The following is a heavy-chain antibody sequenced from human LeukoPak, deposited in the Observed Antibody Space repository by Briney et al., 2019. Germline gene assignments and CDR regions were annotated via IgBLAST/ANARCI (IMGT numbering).Heavy chain of an antibody. CDR3: ATPPRDYCSSTSCYFDY. V-gene: IGHV3-23*01. CDR2: ISGSGGST. J-gene: IGHJ4*02. CDR1: GFTFCRYA. Sequence: GGSLRLSCAASGFTFCRYAMSWVGQAPGEGLEWVSAISGSGGSTYYADSVKGRFTNSTDTSNNTLYLHMNRLSAENTAVYYCATPPRDYCSSTSCYFDYWGQGTLVTVSS. D-gene: IGHD2-2*01.